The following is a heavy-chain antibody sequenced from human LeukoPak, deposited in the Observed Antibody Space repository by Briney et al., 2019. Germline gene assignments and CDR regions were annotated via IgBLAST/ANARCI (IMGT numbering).Heavy chain of an antibody. CDR2: IYSGGST. CDR3: AKNDRRWLQLSYFDY. J-gene: IGHJ4*02. V-gene: IGHV3-53*05. Sequence: GGSLRLSCAASGFTVSSNYMSWVRQAPGKGLEWVSVIYSGGSTYYADSVKGRFTISRDNSKNTLYLQMNSLRAEDTAVYYCAKNDRRWLQLSYFDYWGQGTLVTVSS. CDR1: GFTVSSNY. D-gene: IGHD5-24*01.